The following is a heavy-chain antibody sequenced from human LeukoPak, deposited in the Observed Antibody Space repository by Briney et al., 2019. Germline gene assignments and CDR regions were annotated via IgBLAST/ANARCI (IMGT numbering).Heavy chain of an antibody. V-gene: IGHV3-72*01. CDR3: ARADRYSSGYYLVY. CDR2: TRDKPNSYTT. Sequence: GGSLRLPRAASGFTFSDHYIDWVRQAPGKGLEWVGRTRDKPNSYTTEYAASVKGRFTISRDDSKNSLYLQMNTLQTEDTAVYYCARADRYSSGYYLVYWGQGTLVTVSS. CDR1: GFTFSDHY. J-gene: IGHJ4*02. D-gene: IGHD6-19*01.